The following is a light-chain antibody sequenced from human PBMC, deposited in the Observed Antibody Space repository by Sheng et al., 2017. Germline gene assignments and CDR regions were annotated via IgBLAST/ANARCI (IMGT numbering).Light chain of an antibody. CDR2: SDD. CDR3: AAWDDKFRGVI. CDR1: SSNIGVNS. Sequence: QSVLTQPPSASGTPGQRVTLSCSGGSSNIGVNSVSWYLQLPGSAPKLLIFSDDQRPSGVPGRFSGSRSGTSASLAISGLQSEDEGDYYCAAWDDKFRGVIFGGGTTLSVL. V-gene: IGLV1-44*01. J-gene: IGLJ2*01.